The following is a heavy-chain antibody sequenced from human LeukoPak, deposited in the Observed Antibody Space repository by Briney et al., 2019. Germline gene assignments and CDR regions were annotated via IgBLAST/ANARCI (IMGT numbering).Heavy chain of an antibody. V-gene: IGHV4-34*08. Sequence: GSLRLSCAASGFTFSSYEMNWVRQTPGKGLEWIGEISHTGLTGSNPSLKSRVTIFVDSSKKQFSLRMTSVTAADTGVYYCARVPDITARPCDTWGPGTLVTVSS. J-gene: IGHJ5*02. CDR1: GFTFSSYE. CDR3: ARVPDITARPCDT. CDR2: ISHTGLT. D-gene: IGHD1-1*01.